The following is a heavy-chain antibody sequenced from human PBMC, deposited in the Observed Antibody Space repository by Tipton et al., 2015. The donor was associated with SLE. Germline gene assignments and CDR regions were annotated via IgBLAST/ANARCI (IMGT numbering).Heavy chain of an antibody. CDR2: ISSRTSYI. V-gene: IGHV3-21*01. J-gene: IGHJ4*02. Sequence: DSGKGLEWVSSISSRTSYIYYADSVKGRFTISRDNAKNSVYLQMNSLRAEDTAVYYCARGRDHTYWGQGTLVTVSS. CDR3: ARGRDHTY.